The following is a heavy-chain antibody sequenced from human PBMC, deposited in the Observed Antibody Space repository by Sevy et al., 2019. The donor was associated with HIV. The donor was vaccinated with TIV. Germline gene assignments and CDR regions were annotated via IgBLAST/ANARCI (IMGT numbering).Heavy chain of an antibody. Sequence: GGSLRLSCTASGFAFGDYGLSWFRQAPGKGLEWLGFIRSKAYGGTTEYAASVKGRFTISRDDSKSIAYLQMNSLKIADTAVYYCTKDSATSHYYYYYMDVRGKGTTVTVSS. CDR2: IRSKAYGGTT. D-gene: IGHD6-25*01. V-gene: IGHV3-49*03. CDR3: TKDSATSHYYYYYMDV. CDR1: GFAFGDYG. J-gene: IGHJ6*03.